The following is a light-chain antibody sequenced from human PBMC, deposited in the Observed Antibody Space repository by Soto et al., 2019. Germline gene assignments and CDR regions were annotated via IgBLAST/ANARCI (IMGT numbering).Light chain of an antibody. CDR2: GAS. Sequence: EIVLTQSPGTLSLSPGERATLPCRASQSVKNNYLAWYQQKPGQAPRLLIYGASSRATGIPDRFSGSGSGTDFTLTISRLEPEDFAVYYCQQYNNWPPWTFGQGTKVDIK. J-gene: IGKJ1*01. CDR1: QSVKNNY. CDR3: QQYNNWPPWT. V-gene: IGKV3-20*01.